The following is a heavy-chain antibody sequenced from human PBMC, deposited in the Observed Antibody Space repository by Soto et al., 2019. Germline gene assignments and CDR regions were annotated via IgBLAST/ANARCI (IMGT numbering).Heavy chain of an antibody. Sequence: QVQLVQSGAEVKKPGSSVKVSCKASGGTFSSYAISWVRQAPGQGLEWMGGIIPIFGTANYAQKFQGRVTITADESTSPACMELSSLRSEATAVYYCASTTLGYCSGGSCTLHYWGQGTLVTVSS. CDR3: ASTTLGYCSGGSCTLHY. V-gene: IGHV1-69*01. CDR1: GGTFSSYA. CDR2: IIPIFGTA. J-gene: IGHJ4*02. D-gene: IGHD2-15*01.